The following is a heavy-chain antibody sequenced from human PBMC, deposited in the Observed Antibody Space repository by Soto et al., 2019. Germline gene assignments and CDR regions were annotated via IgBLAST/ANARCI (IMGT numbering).Heavy chain of an antibody. V-gene: IGHV3-33*01. D-gene: IGHD3-10*01. CDR2: IWYDGTNK. CDR3: AREHITMVRAELGGYYYGMDV. J-gene: IGHJ6*02. CDR1: GFTFSSYG. Sequence: PGGSLRLSCAASGFTFSSYGMHWVRQAPGKGLEWVAVIWYDGTNKYYADSVKGRFTISRDNSKNTLYLQMNSLRAEDTAVYYCAREHITMVRAELGGYYYGMDVWGQGTTVTVSS.